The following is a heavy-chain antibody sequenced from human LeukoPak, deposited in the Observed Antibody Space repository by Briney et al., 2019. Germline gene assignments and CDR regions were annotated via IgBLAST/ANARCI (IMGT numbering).Heavy chain of an antibody. J-gene: IGHJ6*02. CDR2: INPNSGGT. CDR1: GYTFTGYY. CDR3: AGPGIAAAGSWSYNYYGMDV. Sequence: GASVKVSCKASGYTFTGYYMHWVRQAPGQGLEWMGRINPNSGGTNYAQKFQGRVTMTRDTSISTAYMELSRLRSDDTAVYYCAGPGIAAAGSWSYNYYGMDVWGQGTTVTVSS. D-gene: IGHD6-13*01. V-gene: IGHV1-2*06.